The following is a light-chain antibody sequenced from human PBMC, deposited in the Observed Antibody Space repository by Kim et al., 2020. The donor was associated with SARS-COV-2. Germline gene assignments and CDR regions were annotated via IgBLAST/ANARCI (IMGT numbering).Light chain of an antibody. CDR2: DAS. J-gene: IGKJ5*01. Sequence: FPGDQAPLSCRARQSVAINLASYQQTPGQAPRLLIYDASTRATGLPARFSGSGSGTEFTLTISSLQSEDFAFYYCQQYNNWPPITFGQGTRLEIK. CDR1: QSVAIN. V-gene: IGKV3-15*01. CDR3: QQYNNWPPIT.